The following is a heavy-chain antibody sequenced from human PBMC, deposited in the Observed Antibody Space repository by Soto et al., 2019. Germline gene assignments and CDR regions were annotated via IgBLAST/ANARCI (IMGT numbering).Heavy chain of an antibody. Sequence: QVQLVQSGAEVKKPGASVKVSCKASGYTFTTYAIHWVRQAPGQRLEWMAWINAGKGNTKYSQNFQCRVTVTRDTAASTAYMELNSLRSEDTAVYYCARDGDDCSTTTCYVIDDWGQGSMVTVSS. CDR1: GYTFTTYA. V-gene: IGHV1-3*01. CDR2: INAGKGNT. CDR3: ARDGDDCSTTTCYVIDD. J-gene: IGHJ4*02. D-gene: IGHD2-2*01.